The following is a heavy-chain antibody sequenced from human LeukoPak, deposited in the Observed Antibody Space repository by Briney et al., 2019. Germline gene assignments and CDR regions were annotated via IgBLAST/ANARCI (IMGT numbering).Heavy chain of an antibody. CDR2: IYPGDSDT. CDR3: ARVAPYYTESWFDP. J-gene: IGHJ5*02. D-gene: IGHD3-10*01. CDR1: GYSFTNYW. Sequence: GESLKISCKGSGYSFTNYWIGWVRQMPGKGLGLMGIIYPGDSDTRYSPSFQGQVTISADKSITTAYLQWSSLRASDTAMYYCARVAPYYTESWFDPWGQGTMVTVSS. V-gene: IGHV5-51*01.